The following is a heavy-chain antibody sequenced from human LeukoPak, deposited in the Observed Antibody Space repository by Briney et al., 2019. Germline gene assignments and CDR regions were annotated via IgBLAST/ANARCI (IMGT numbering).Heavy chain of an antibody. J-gene: IGHJ5*02. D-gene: IGHD6-13*01. CDR1: GGSFSGYY. V-gene: IGHV4-34*01. Sequence: SETLSLTCAVYGGSFSGYYWSWIRQPPGKGLEWIGEINHSGSTNYNPSLKSRVTISVDTSKNQFSLKLSSVTAADTAVYYCARYSSSWGYNWFDPWGQGTLVTVSS. CDR2: INHSGST. CDR3: ARYSSSWGYNWFDP.